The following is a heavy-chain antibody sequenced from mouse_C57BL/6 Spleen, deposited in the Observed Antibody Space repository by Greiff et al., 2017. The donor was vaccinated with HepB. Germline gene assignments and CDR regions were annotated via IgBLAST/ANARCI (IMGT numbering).Heavy chain of an antibody. D-gene: IGHD2-1*01. J-gene: IGHJ2*01. CDR3: ARSGGNYDYFDY. Sequence: QVQLQQSGAELVKPGASVKLSCKASGYTFTSYWMHWVKQRPGQGLEWIGMIHPNSGSTNYNEKFKSKATLTVDKSSSTAYMQLSSLTSEDSAVYCCARSGGNYDYFDYWGQGTTLTVSS. V-gene: IGHV1-64*01. CDR1: GYTFTSYW. CDR2: IHPNSGST.